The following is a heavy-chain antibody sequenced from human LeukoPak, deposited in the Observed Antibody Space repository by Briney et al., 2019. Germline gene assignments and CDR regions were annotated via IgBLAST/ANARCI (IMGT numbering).Heavy chain of an antibody. V-gene: IGHV5-51*01. J-gene: IGHJ5*02. D-gene: IGHD2-15*01. CDR1: GYSFTSYW. CDR2: IYPGDSDT. CDR3: ARLEVVVAATDSPGINWFDP. Sequence: GESLKISCKGSGYSFTSYWIGWVRQMPGKGLDWMGIIYPGDSDTRYSPSFQGQVTISADKSISTAYLQWSTLKASDTAMYYCARLEVVVAATDSPGINWFDPWGQGTLVTVSS.